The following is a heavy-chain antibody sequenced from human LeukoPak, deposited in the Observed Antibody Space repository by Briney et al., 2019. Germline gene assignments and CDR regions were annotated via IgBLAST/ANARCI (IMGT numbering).Heavy chain of an antibody. CDR2: ISYDGSNK. D-gene: IGHD1-1*01. Sequence: GGSLRLSCAASGFTFSSYAMHWVRQAPGKGLERVAIISYDGSNKYYADSVKGRFTISRDNSKNTLYLQMNSLRVEDTAVYYCARDPGPYGDYMDVWGKGTTVTVSS. J-gene: IGHJ6*03. V-gene: IGHV3-30*04. CDR1: GFTFSSYA. CDR3: ARDPGPYGDYMDV.